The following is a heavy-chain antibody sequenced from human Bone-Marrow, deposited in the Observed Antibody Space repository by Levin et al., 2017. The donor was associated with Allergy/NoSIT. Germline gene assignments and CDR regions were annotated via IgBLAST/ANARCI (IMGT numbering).Heavy chain of an antibody. CDR3: TRGGRGGMDV. Sequence: ASVKVSCKTSGYSFTNYGVTWVRQAPGQGLEWMGWISPYNGNTNYAQTLRGRVTVTTDTSTTTAYMELRSLRSDDTAVYYCTRGGRGGMDVWGQGTTITVSS. CDR2: ISPYNGNT. CDR1: GYSFTNYG. J-gene: IGHJ6*02. D-gene: IGHD3-16*01. V-gene: IGHV1-18*01.